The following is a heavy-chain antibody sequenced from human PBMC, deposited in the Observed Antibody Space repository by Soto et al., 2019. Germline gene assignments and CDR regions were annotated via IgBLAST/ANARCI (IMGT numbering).Heavy chain of an antibody. J-gene: IGHJ5*02. CDR2: IYWDDDK. D-gene: IGHD3-16*02. Sequence: QITLKESGPTLVKPTQTLTLTCTFSGFSLSTSGVGVGWIRQPPGKALEWLALIYWDDDKRYSPSLKSRLTIPKDPPKNQVVLTITNMDPVDTATYYCAHASNDYIGGVYRFGWFDPWGQETLVPFSS. V-gene: IGHV2-5*02. CDR1: GFSLSTSGVG. CDR3: AHASNDYIGGVYRFGWFDP.